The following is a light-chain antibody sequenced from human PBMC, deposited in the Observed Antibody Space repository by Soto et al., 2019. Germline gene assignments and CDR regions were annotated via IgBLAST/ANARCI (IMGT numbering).Light chain of an antibody. Sequence: QSVLTQPPSVSAAPGQKVTISCSGSSSNIGGNSVSWYQQHPGKAPKLMIYEVSKRPSGVPDRFSGSKSGNTASLTVSGLQAEDEADYYCSSYAGSRYVFGTGTKVTVL. CDR2: EVS. CDR1: SSNIGGNS. CDR3: SSYAGSRYV. V-gene: IGLV2-8*01. J-gene: IGLJ1*01.